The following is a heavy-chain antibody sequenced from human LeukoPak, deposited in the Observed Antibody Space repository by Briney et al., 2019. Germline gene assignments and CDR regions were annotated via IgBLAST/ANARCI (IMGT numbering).Heavy chain of an antibody. Sequence: PSETLSLTCTVSGGSISSSSYYWGWIRQPPGKGLEWIGSIYYSGSTYYNPSLKSRVTISVDTSKNQFSLKLSSVTAADTAVYFCAKYGNSGWVIDCWGQGTLVTVSS. CDR1: GGSISSSSYY. CDR2: IYYSGST. CDR3: AKYGNSGWVIDC. J-gene: IGHJ4*02. V-gene: IGHV4-39*07. D-gene: IGHD6-19*01.